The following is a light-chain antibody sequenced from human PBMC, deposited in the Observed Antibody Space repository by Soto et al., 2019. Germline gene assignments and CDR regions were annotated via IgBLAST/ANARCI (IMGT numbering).Light chain of an antibody. CDR1: QSVSRN. CDR2: GAS. Sequence: EIVMTQSPATLSVSTGERATLSSSASQSVSRNLGWYQQKPGQAPRLLFYGASTRATGIPARFSGSGSGTEFTLSISSLQSEDFAVYYCQQYNNWPITFGQGTRLEIK. CDR3: QQYNNWPIT. V-gene: IGKV3-15*01. J-gene: IGKJ5*01.